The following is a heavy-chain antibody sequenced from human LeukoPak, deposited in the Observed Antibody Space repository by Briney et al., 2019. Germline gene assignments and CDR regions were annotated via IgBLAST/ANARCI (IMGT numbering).Heavy chain of an antibody. V-gene: IGHV3-21*01. D-gene: IGHD5-18*01. J-gene: IGHJ4*02. CDR3: ARVGDLAMALDY. CDR1: GFTFSSYS. CDR2: ISSSSSYI. Sequence: GWSLTLSSATSGFTFSSYSMNWVRQAPGKGLEWDSSISSSSSYIYYADSVKGRFTISRDNAKNSLYLQMNSLRAEDTAVYYCARVGDLAMALDYWGQGTPVTVSS.